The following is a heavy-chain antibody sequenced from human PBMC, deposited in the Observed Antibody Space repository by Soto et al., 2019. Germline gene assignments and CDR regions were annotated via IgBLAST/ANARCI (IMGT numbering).Heavy chain of an antibody. D-gene: IGHD2-2*02. CDR2: IDPSDSYT. CDR1: GYSFTSYW. Sequence: GESLKISCKGSGYSFTSYWISWVRQMPGKGLEWMGRIDPSDSYTNYSPSFQGHVTISADKSISTAYLQWSSLKASDTAMYYCARRPSPQGPAAIRDYYGMDVWGQGTTVTVSS. V-gene: IGHV5-10-1*01. CDR3: ARRPSPQGPAAIRDYYGMDV. J-gene: IGHJ6*02.